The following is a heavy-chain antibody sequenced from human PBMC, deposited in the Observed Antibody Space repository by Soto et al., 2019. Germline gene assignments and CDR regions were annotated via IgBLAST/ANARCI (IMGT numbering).Heavy chain of an antibody. Sequence: SVKVSCKASGGTFSIYAISCVRQSPLQWRDGMGGIIPIFGTANYAQKFQGRVTITADESTSTAYMELSSLRSEDTAVYYCARVPYSSSVWFDPWGQGTLVTVSS. CDR2: IIPIFGTA. J-gene: IGHJ5*02. V-gene: IGHV1-69*13. D-gene: IGHD6-6*01. CDR1: GGTFSIYA. CDR3: ARVPYSSSVWFDP.